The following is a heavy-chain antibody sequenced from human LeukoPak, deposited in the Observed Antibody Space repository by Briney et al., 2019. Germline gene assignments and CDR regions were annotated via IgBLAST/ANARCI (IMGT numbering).Heavy chain of an antibody. CDR2: ISSSSSYI. D-gene: IGHD4-17*01. J-gene: IGHJ3*02. V-gene: IGHV3-21*01. CDR3: ARGFNDYGDYGAFDI. Sequence: GGSLRLSCAASGFTFSSYSMNWVRQAPGKGLEWVSSISSSSSYIYYADSVKGRFTISRDNAKNSLYLQMNSLRAEDTAVYYCARGFNDYGDYGAFDIWGQGTMVTVSS. CDR1: GFTFSSYS.